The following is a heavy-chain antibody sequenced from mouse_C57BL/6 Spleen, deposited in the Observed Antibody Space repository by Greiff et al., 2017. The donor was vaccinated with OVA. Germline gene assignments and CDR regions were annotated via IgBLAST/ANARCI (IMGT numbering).Heavy chain of an antibody. CDR2: IDPSVSYT. CDR3: ARWGDYYGSSYNYYYAMDY. J-gene: IGHJ4*01. D-gene: IGHD1-1*01. Sequence: QVQLKQPGAELVKPGASVKLSCKASGYTFTSYWMQWVKQRPGQGLEWIGEIDPSVSYTNYNQKFKGKATLTVDTSSSTAYMQLSSLTSEDSAVYYCARWGDYYGSSYNYYYAMDYWGQGTSVTVSS. CDR1: GYTFTSYW. V-gene: IGHV1-50*01.